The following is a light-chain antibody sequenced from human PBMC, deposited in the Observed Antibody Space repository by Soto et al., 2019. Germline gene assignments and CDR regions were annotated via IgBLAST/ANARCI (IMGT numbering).Light chain of an antibody. CDR2: SAS. CDR1: QSIRDF. CDR3: QQSYGAPIT. V-gene: IGKV1-39*01. J-gene: IGKJ5*01. Sequence: DIQMTQSPSSLSASVGDRVTITCRASQSIRDFLNWYQQKPGKAPKLLISSASSLQSGLPARFSGSGSGADFTLSITSLQPEDFATYYCQQSYGAPITFGQGTRLEIK.